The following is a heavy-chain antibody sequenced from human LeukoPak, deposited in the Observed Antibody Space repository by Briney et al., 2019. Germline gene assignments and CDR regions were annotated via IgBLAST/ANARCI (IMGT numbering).Heavy chain of an antibody. CDR3: AKGGTMVRGVRPSHFDY. CDR1: GLTFSSYA. D-gene: IGHD3-10*01. V-gene: IGHV3-23*01. J-gene: IGHJ4*02. CDR2: ISGSGGST. Sequence: GGSLRLSCAASGLTFSSYAMSWVRQAPGKGLEWVSAISGSGGSTYYADSVKGRFTISRDNSKNTLYLQMNSLRAEDTAVYYCAKGGTMVRGVRPSHFDYWGQGTLVTVSS.